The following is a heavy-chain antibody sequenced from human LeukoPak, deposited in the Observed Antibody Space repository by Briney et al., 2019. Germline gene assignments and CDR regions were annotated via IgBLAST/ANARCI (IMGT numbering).Heavy chain of an antibody. Sequence: SQTLSLTCAISGGCVSSNSATWNWIRQSPSRGLEWLGRTYYRSKWFYDYALSVKSRITINRVTSKNQFSLQLNSVTPEDTAVYYCARDTVAGNYFDYWGQGTLVTVSS. J-gene: IGHJ4*02. CDR1: GGCVSSNSAT. CDR2: TYYRSKWFY. CDR3: ARDTVAGNYFDY. V-gene: IGHV6-1*01. D-gene: IGHD6-19*01.